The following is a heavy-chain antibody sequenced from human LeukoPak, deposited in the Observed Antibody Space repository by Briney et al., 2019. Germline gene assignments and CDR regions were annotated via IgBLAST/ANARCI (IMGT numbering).Heavy chain of an antibody. CDR3: ARDGEDDSSGYYFLGVY. CDR2: IIPIFGTA. CDR1: GGTFSSYA. D-gene: IGHD3-22*01. Sequence: PVKVSCKASGGTFSSYAISWVRQAPGQGLEWMGRIIPIFGTANYAQKSQGRVTITTDESTSTAYMELSSLRSEDTAVYYCARDGEDDSSGYYFLGVYWGQGTLVTVSS. V-gene: IGHV1-69*05. J-gene: IGHJ4*02.